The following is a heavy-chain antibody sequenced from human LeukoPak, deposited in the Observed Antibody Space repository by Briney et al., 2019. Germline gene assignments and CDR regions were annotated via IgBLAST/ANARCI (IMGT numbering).Heavy chain of an antibody. V-gene: IGHV4-59*01. Sequence: SETLSLTCTVSGGSISSYYWSWIRQPPGKGLEWIGYIYYSGSTNYNPSLKSRVTISVDTSKNQFSLKLSSVTAADTAVYYCARVVSFHIRYSSPPRIYSYMDVGGKGTRSPSP. J-gene: IGHJ6*03. CDR3: ARVVSFHIRYSSPPRIYSYMDV. CDR2: IYYSGST. CDR1: GGSISSYY. D-gene: IGHD6-13*01.